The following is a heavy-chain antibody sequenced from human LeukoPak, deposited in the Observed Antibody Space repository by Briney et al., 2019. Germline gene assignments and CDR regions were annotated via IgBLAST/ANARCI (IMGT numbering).Heavy chain of an antibody. Sequence: ASVKVSCKTSGYSFTDYYMHWVRQAPGQGLEWMGWINPNSGGTSSAQKFQGRVTMTRDTSITTVYMEVSWLTFDDTAIYYCARADRLHGGPYLIGPWGQGTLVTVSS. CDR2: INPNSGGT. D-gene: IGHD2-21*01. V-gene: IGHV1-2*02. J-gene: IGHJ5*02. CDR3: ARADRLHGGPYLIGP. CDR1: GYSFTDYY.